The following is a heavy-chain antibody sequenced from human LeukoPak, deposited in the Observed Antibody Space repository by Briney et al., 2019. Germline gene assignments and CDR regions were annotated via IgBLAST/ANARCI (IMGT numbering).Heavy chain of an antibody. D-gene: IGHD2/OR15-2a*01. CDR1: GFTFSHHG. CDR3: AKDDAYLQYAD. J-gene: IGHJ4*02. Sequence: GGSLRLSCAASGFTFSHHGMNWVRQAPGKGLEWVSGFCPSGARTYYADSVKGRFTASRDNPKNMVFLQMNSLRAEDTAMYYCAKDDAYLQYADWGQGTLVTVSS. CDR2: FCPSGART. V-gene: IGHV3-23*01.